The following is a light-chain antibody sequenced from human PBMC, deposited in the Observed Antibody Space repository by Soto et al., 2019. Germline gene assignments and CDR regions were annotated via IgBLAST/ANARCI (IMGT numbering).Light chain of an antibody. J-gene: IGKJ2*01. V-gene: IGKV1-5*03. CDR3: QQYNTYNT. CDR2: KAS. Sequence: DIQMTQSPSTLSASVGDRVTITCRASQSISTWVAWYQQKPGKAPKLLSYKASSLESGVPSRFSGSGSGTEFTLTISSLHPDDFATYYCQQYNTYNTFGQGTKLEIK. CDR1: QSISTW.